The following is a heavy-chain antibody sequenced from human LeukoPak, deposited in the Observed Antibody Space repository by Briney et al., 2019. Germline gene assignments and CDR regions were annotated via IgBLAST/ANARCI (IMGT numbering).Heavy chain of an antibody. CDR1: GGSFSGYY. V-gene: IGHV4-34*01. Sequence: PSETLSLTCAVYGGSFSGYYWSWIRQPPGKGLEWIGEINHSGSTNYNPSLKSRVTISVDTSKNQFSLKLSSVTAADTAVYYCARVFITIFGVGRRYYYMDVWGKGTTVTVSS. J-gene: IGHJ6*03. CDR2: INHSGST. CDR3: ARVFITIFGVGRRYYYMDV. D-gene: IGHD3-3*01.